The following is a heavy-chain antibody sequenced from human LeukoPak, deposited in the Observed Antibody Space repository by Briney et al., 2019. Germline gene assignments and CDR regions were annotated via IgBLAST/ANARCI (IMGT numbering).Heavy chain of an antibody. CDR2: IYYSGST. V-gene: IGHV4-59*12. CDR1: GGSFSSYY. D-gene: IGHD4-17*01. CDR3: ASVVTVTTGDAFDI. Sequence: SETLSLTCAVYGGSFSSYYWSWIRQPPGKGLEWIGYIYYSGSTNYNPSLKSRVTISVGTSKNQFSLKLSSVTAADTAVYYCASVVTVTTGDAFDIWGQGTMVTVSS. J-gene: IGHJ3*02.